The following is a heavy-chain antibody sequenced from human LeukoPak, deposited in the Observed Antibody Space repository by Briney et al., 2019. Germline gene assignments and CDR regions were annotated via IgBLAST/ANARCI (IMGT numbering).Heavy chain of an antibody. CDR2: ISPNSGGT. J-gene: IGHJ4*02. D-gene: IGHD4-17*01. CDR1: GYTFTGYY. Sequence: ASVKVSCKASGYTFTGYYIHWVRQAPGQGLEWMGWISPNSGGTNYAQKFQGRVTITRNTSISTAYMELSSLRSEDTAVYYCARGDPQYDYGDYPIDYWGQGTLVTVSS. CDR3: ARGDPQYDYGDYPIDY. V-gene: IGHV1-2*02.